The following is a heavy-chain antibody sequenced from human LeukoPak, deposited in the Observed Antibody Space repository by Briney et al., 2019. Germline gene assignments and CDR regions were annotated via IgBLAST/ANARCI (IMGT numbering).Heavy chain of an antibody. Sequence: ASVKVSCKASGYAFTSYDINWMRQATGQGLEWMGWMDPNSGNTGYAQKFQGRVTMTRNTSISTAYMELSSLRSEDTAVYSCARRTTLGARRVWYFDLWGRGTLVTVSS. J-gene: IGHJ2*01. CDR2: MDPNSGNT. CDR1: GYAFTSYD. D-gene: IGHD7-27*01. CDR3: ARRTTLGARRVWYFDL. V-gene: IGHV1-8*01.